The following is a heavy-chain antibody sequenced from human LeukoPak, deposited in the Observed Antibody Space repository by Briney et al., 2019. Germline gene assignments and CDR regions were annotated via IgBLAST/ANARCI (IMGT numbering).Heavy chain of an antibody. J-gene: IGHJ4*02. CDR1: GFTFTSSA. V-gene: IGHV1-58*02. D-gene: IGHD3-9*01. CDR2: IVVGSGNT. CDR3: ARSAGRILTGYYGRYYFDY. Sequence: SVKVSCKASGFTFTSSAMQWVRQARGQRLEWIGWIVVGSGNTNYAQKFQERVTITRDMSTSTVYMELSSLRSEDTAVYYCARSAGRILTGYYGRYYFDYWGQGTLVTVSS.